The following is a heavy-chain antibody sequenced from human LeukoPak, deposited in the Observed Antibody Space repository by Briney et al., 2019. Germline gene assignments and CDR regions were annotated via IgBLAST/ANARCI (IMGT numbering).Heavy chain of an antibody. J-gene: IGHJ3*02. CDR3: ARRPGYSSKEAFDI. CDR2: IIPILGIA. CDR1: GGTFSSYA. V-gene: IGHV1-69*04. D-gene: IGHD6-13*01. Sequence: WASVKVSCKASGGTFSSYAISWVRQAPGQGLEWMGRIIPILGIANYAQKFQGRVTITADKSTSTAYMELSSLRSEDTAVYYCARRPGYSSKEAFDIWGQGTMVTVSS.